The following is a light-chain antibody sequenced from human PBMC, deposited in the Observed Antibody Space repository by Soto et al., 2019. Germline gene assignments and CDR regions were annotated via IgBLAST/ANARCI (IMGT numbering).Light chain of an antibody. J-gene: IGKJ1*01. CDR2: DAS. V-gene: IGKV3-20*01. Sequence: EIVLTQSPGTLSLSPGERATLSCRASQSLSRRYLAWYQQKPGQAPRLLIYDASNRATGIPDRFSGSGSGTDFTLTISRLEPEDFAVYYCQHYSSTPWTFGQGTKVEIK. CDR3: QHYSSTPWT. CDR1: QSLSRRY.